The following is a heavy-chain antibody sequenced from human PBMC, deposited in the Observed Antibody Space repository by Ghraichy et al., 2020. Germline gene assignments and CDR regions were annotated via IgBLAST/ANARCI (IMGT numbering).Heavy chain of an antibody. V-gene: IGHV4-61*01. CDR3: ARVSGSYYNY. J-gene: IGHJ4*02. Sequence: SQTLSLTCTVSGGSVSSGSYYWSWIRQPPGKGLEWIGYIYYSGSTNYNPSLKSRVTISVDTSKNQFSLKLSSVIAADTAVYYCARVSGSYYNYWGQGTLVTVSS. CDR1: GGSVSSGSYY. D-gene: IGHD1-26*01. CDR2: IYYSGST.